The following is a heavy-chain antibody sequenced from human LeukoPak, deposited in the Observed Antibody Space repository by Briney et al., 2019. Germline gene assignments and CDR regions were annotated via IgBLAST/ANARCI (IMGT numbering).Heavy chain of an antibody. CDR3: AGSSGESGFDP. Sequence: PGGSLRLSCAASGFTFSDCYMSWARQAPGKGLEWVSYISSSGSTIYYADSVNGRFTISRDNAKNSLYLQMNSLRAEDTAVYYCAGSSGESGFDPWGQGTLVTVSS. V-gene: IGHV3-11*01. D-gene: IGHD3-10*01. J-gene: IGHJ5*02. CDR1: GFTFSDCY. CDR2: ISSSGSTI.